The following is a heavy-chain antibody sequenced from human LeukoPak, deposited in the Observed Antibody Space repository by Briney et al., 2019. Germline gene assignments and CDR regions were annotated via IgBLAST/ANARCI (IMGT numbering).Heavy chain of an antibody. Sequence: GGSLRLSCAASGFTVSNYAMYWVRQAPGKGLEWVSAISGRDDSTYYADSVKGRFTISRDTSKNTLFLQMNSLRAEDTAVYYCAKWGDYDILTGYYDPDYWGQGALVTVSS. D-gene: IGHD3-9*01. CDR3: AKWGDYDILTGYYDPDY. J-gene: IGHJ4*02. V-gene: IGHV3-23*01. CDR1: GFTVSNYA. CDR2: ISGRDDST.